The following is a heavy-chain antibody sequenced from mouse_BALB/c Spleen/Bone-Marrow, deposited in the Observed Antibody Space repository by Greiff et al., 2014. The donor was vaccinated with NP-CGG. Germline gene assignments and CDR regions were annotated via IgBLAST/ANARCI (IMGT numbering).Heavy chain of an antibody. V-gene: IGHV5-4*02. CDR1: GFTFSDYY. CDR3: KRSRRRYGAMDY. CDR2: ISDGGNYS. J-gene: IGHJ4*01. D-gene: IGHD2-10*02. Sequence: EVQLLESGGGLVKPGGSLKLSCAASGFTFSDYYIYWLRQSPEKRLEWVGTISDGGNYSYYPDSVYGRFTISKDNAKNNLNLQMSDDKSEYTATYYSKRSRRRYGAMDYWGQGTSVTVFS.